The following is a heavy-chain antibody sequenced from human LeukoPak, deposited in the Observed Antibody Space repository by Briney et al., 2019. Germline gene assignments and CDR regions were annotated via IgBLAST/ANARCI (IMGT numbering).Heavy chain of an antibody. CDR3: ARAATVTSFHRWFDP. CDR1: GGSFSSYA. Sequence: AASVKVSCKASGGSFSSYAISWVRQAPGQGLEWMGRIIPILGIANYAQKFQGRVTITADKSTSTAYMELSSLRSEDTAVYYCARAATVTSFHRWFDPWGQGTLVTVSS. J-gene: IGHJ5*02. CDR2: IIPILGIA. V-gene: IGHV1-69*04. D-gene: IGHD4-17*01.